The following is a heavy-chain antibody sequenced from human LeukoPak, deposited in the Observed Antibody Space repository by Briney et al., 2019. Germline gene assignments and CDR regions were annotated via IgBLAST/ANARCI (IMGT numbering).Heavy chain of an antibody. D-gene: IGHD3-10*01. CDR3: AKDSLLLWFGSH. CDR2: ISGSGGST. Sequence: GGSLRLSCAASGFTFSSYAMSWVRQAPGKGLEWVSAISGSGGSTYYADSVNGRFTISRDNSKNTPYLQMNRLRAEDTAVYYCAKDSLLLWFGSHWGQGTLVTVSS. J-gene: IGHJ4*02. CDR1: GFTFSSYA. V-gene: IGHV3-23*01.